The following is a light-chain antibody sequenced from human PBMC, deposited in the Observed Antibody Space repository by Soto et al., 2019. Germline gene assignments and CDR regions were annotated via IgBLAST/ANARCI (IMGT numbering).Light chain of an antibody. J-gene: IGLJ2*01. CDR1: SSDVGGYNY. CDR2: EVN. V-gene: IGLV2-8*01. Sequence: QSALTQPPSASGSPGQSVTISCTGTSSDVGGYNYVSWYQQHPGKAPKLMIYEVNKRPSGVPDRFSGSKSGNTASLTVSGLQVEDEADYYCSSYAGSNNLVFGGGTKLTVL. CDR3: SSYAGSNNLV.